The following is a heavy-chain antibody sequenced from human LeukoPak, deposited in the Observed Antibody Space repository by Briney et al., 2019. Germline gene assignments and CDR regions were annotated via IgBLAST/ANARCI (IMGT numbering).Heavy chain of an antibody. D-gene: IGHD3-22*01. CDR2: IYTSGST. J-gene: IGHJ4*02. Sequence: SETLSLTCTVSGGSISSYYWSWIRQPAGKGLEWIGRIYTSGSTNYNPSLKSRVTMSVDTSKNQFSLKLSSVTAADTAVYYCARDNYYYDSSGYPLDYWGQGTLVTVSS. V-gene: IGHV4-4*07. CDR3: ARDNYYYDSSGYPLDY. CDR1: GGSISSYY.